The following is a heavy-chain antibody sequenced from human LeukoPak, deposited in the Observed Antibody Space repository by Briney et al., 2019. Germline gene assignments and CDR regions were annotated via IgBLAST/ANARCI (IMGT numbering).Heavy chain of an antibody. V-gene: IGHV4-34*01. D-gene: IGHD6-6*01. Sequence: PSETLSLTCAVYGGSFSGYYWSWIRQPPGKGLEWIGEISHSGSTNYNPPLKSRVTISVDTSKNQFSLKLSSVTAADTAVYYCARRGRSSNYFDYWGQGTLVTVSS. CDR3: ARRGRSSNYFDY. J-gene: IGHJ4*02. CDR2: ISHSGST. CDR1: GGSFSGYY.